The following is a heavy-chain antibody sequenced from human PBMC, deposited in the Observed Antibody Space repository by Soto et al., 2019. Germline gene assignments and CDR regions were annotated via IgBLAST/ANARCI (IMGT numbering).Heavy chain of an antibody. V-gene: IGHV3-33*01. D-gene: IGHD1-26*01. Sequence: PGGSLRLSCAASGFTFSSYGMHWVRQAPGKGLEWVAVIWYDGSNKYYADSVKGRFTISRDNSKNTLYLQMNSLRAEDTAVYYCARDRRWDLALGTFDYWGQGTLVTVSS. CDR3: ARDRRWDLALGTFDY. J-gene: IGHJ4*02. CDR1: GFTFSSYG. CDR2: IWYDGSNK.